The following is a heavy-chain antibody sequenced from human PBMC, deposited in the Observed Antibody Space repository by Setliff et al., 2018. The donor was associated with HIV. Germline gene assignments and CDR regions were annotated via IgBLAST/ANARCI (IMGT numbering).Heavy chain of an antibody. V-gene: IGHV4-34*01. CDR1: NTSVSGYY. D-gene: IGHD3-10*01. CDR3: ARGLGITMVRGIRTFDP. CDR2: INQSGGT. Sequence: SETLSLTCAVYNTSVSGYYWTWIRQSPGRGLEWIGEINQSGGTDYNPSLRSRVYMSLDTSKNQFSLKLLSVTAADPAVYYCARGLGITMVRGIRTFDPWGQGTQVTVSS. J-gene: IGHJ5*02.